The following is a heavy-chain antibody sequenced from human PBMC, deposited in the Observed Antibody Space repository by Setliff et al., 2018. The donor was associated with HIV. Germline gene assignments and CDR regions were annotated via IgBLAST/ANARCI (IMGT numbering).Heavy chain of an antibody. CDR2: INHIGIT. CDR3: ARGYSSSLGWFDP. J-gene: IGHJ5*02. Sequence: SETLSLTCAVYGGSFSGYYWSWIRRPPGKGLEWIGEINHIGITEDNPSLKSRVTISVDTSKNQVSLRLSSVTAADTAVYYCARGYSSSLGWFDPWGQGTLVTVSS. D-gene: IGHD6-6*01. V-gene: IGHV4-34*01. CDR1: GGSFSGYY.